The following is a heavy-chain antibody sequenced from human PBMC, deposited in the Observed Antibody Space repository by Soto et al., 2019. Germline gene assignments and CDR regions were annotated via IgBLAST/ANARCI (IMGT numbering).Heavy chain of an antibody. Sequence: EVQLLESGGGLVQPGGSLRLSCAASGFTFSSYAMSWVRQAPGKGLEWVSAISGSGGSTYYADSVKGRFTISRDKSKNPLYLPMNSLRAEDTAVYYCANSTKYSGSYYPVDYWGQGTLVTVSS. CDR2: ISGSGGST. V-gene: IGHV3-23*01. CDR1: GFTFSSYA. CDR3: ANSTKYSGSYYPVDY. J-gene: IGHJ4*02. D-gene: IGHD1-26*01.